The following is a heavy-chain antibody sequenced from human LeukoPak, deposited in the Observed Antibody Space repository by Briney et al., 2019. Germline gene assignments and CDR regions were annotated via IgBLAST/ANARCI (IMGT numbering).Heavy chain of an antibody. CDR3: ARGVIMGAFDI. V-gene: IGHV4-34*01. CDR2: INHSGST. J-gene: IGHJ3*02. CDR1: GGSFSGYY. D-gene: IGHD3-16*02. Sequence: SETLSLTCAVCGGSFSGYYWSWIRQPPGKGLEWIGEINHSGSTNYNPSLKSRVTISVDTSKNQFSLKLSSVTAADTAVYYCARGVIMGAFDIWGQGTMVTVSS.